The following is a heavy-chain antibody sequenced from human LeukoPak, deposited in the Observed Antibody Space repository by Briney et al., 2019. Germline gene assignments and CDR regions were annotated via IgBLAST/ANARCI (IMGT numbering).Heavy chain of an antibody. CDR1: GFTFSSYA. J-gene: IGHJ4*02. Sequence: GGSLRLSCAASGFTFSSYAMNWVRQAPGKGLELVSGISNSGGSTYYADSVKGRFTISRDNSKNTLYLQMNSLRAEDTAVYYCAKETSSSFDYWGQGTLVTVSS. D-gene: IGHD6-6*01. CDR2: ISNSGGST. CDR3: AKETSSSFDY. V-gene: IGHV3-23*01.